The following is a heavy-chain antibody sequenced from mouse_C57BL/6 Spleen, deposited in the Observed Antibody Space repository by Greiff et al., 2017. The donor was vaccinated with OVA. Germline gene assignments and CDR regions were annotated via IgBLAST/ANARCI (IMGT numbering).Heavy chain of an antibody. CDR2: IYPGDGDT. CDR1: GYAFSSYW. Sequence: LEESGAELVKPGASVKISCKASGYAFSSYWMNWVKQRPGKGLEWIGQIYPGDGDTNYNGKFKGKATLTADKSSSTAYMQLSSLTSEDSAVYFCAKAGYYAMDYWGQGTSVTVSS. CDR3: AKAGYYAMDY. V-gene: IGHV1-80*01. J-gene: IGHJ4*01.